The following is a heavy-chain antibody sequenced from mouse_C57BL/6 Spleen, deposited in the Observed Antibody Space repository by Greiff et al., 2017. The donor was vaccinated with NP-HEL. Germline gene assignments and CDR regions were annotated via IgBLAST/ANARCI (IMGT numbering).Heavy chain of an antibody. J-gene: IGHJ4*01. CDR2: ISSGGSYT. D-gene: IGHD2-3*01. CDR3: ARRHDGYYGYYAMDY. Sequence: VQLKESGGDLVKPGGSLKLSCAASGFTFSSYGMSWVRQTPDKRLEWVATISSGGSYTYYPDSVKGRFTISRDNAKNTLYLQMSSLKSEDTAMYYCARRHDGYYGYYAMDYWGQGTSVTVSS. CDR1: GFTFSSYG. V-gene: IGHV5-6*01.